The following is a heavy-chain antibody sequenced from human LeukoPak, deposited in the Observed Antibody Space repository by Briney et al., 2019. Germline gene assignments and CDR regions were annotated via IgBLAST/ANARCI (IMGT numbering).Heavy chain of an antibody. J-gene: IGHJ5*02. CDR2: ISAYNGNT. D-gene: IGHD2-21*02. CDR3: ARAVQGDDSLGFDP. V-gene: IGHV1-18*01. CDR1: GYTFTSYG. Sequence: GASVKVSCKASGYTFTSYGISWVRQAPGQGLEWMGWISAYNGNTNYAQKLQGRVTMTTDTSTSTAYMELRSLRSDDTAVYYCARAVQGDDSLGFDPWGQGTLVTVSS.